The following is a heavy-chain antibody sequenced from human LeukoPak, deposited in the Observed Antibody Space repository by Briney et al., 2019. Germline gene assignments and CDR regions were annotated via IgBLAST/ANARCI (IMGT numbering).Heavy chain of an antibody. Sequence: GASVKVSCKASGFTFTSSAVQWVRQARGQRLEWIGWIVVGSGNTNYAQKFQERVTITRDMSTSTAYMELSSLRSEDTAVYYCAADVAFAGEWEPPQIWGQGTLVTVSS. CDR2: IVVGSGNT. CDR3: AADVAFAGEWEPPQI. CDR1: GFTFTSSA. D-gene: IGHD1-26*01. J-gene: IGHJ4*02. V-gene: IGHV1-58*01.